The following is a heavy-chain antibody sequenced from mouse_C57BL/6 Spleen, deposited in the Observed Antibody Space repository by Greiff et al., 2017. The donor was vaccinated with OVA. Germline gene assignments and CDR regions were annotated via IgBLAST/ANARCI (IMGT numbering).Heavy chain of an antibody. J-gene: IGHJ1*03. Sequence: QVQLQQPGAELVKPGASVKLSCKASGYTFTSYWMHWVKQRPGRGLEWIGRIDPNSGGTKYNEKFKSKATLTVDKPSSTAYMQLSSLTSEDSSVYYCARERSDYYGSSYYFDVWGTGTTVTVSS. CDR1: GYTFTSYW. D-gene: IGHD1-1*01. V-gene: IGHV1-72*01. CDR2: IDPNSGGT. CDR3: ARERSDYYGSSYYFDV.